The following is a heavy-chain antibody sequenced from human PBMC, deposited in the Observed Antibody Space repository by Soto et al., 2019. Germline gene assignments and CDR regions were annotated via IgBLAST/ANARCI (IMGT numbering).Heavy chain of an antibody. V-gene: IGHV4-61*08. D-gene: IGHD6-19*01. J-gene: IGHJ5*02. CDR1: GGSISSGDYF. Sequence: SETLSLTCTVSGGSISSGDYFYTWVRQPPGKGLEWLGYIYYSGGTNYNPSLKSRVTISLDKSKSQFSLRLISVTAADTAVYYCTREQSDDNYFDPWGQGTMVTVSS. CDR3: TREQSDDNYFDP. CDR2: IYYSGGT.